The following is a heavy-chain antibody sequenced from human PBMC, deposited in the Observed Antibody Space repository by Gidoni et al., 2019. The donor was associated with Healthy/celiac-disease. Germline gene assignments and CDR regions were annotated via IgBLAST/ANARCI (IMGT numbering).Heavy chain of an antibody. CDR2: ISYDGSNK. CDR3: AREGSYLHFDY. Sequence: QVQLVESGGGVVQPGRSLRLSWAASGFTFSSYGMHWVRQAPGKGLEWVAVISYDGSNKYYADSVKGRFTISRDNSKNTLYLQMNSLRAEDTAVYYCAREGSYLHFDYWGQGTLVTVSS. J-gene: IGHJ4*02. CDR1: GFTFSSYG. D-gene: IGHD1-26*01. V-gene: IGHV3-30*03.